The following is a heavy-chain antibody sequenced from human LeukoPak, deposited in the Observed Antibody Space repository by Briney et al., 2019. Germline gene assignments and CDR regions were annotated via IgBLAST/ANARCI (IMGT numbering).Heavy chain of an antibody. CDR1: GFTFSSYA. Sequence: GGSLRLSCAASGFTFSSYAMHWVRQAPGKGLEWVAVISFDGSDKYHADSVKGRFSISRDNSRNTLYLQMNSLRPEDTAVYYCARGRGFSSAFWGQGTLVTVSS. V-gene: IGHV3-30*04. CDR3: ARGRGFSSAF. J-gene: IGHJ4*02. D-gene: IGHD5-12*01. CDR2: ISFDGSDK.